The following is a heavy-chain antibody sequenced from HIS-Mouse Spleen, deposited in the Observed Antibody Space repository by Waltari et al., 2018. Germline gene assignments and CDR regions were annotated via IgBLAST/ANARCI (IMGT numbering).Heavy chain of an antibody. CDR3: ARDLRAGYFDY. J-gene: IGHJ4*02. V-gene: IGHV4-39*07. CDR1: GCSISSSSYY. Sequence: QLQLQESGPGLVKPSETLSLTCTVPGCSISSSSYYWGWIRQPPGKGLEWIGSIYYSGSTYYNPSLKSRVTISVDTSKNQFSLKLSSVTAADTAVYYCARDLRAGYFDYWGQGTLVTVSS. CDR2: IYYSGST.